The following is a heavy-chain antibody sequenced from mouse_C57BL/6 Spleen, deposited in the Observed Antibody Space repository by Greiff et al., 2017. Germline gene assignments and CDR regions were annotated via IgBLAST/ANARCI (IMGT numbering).Heavy chain of an antibody. D-gene: IGHD2-2*01. V-gene: IGHV1-55*01. J-gene: IGHJ2*01. CDR2: IYPGGGST. CDR1: GYTFTSYW. CDR3: ARSSGYARGFAY. Sequence: QVQLQQPGPELVKPGASVKMSCKASGYTFTSYWINWVKQRPGQGLEWIGDIYPGGGSTNYNEKFKGKATLTADTSSSTAYMQLSSLTSEDSAVYCCARSSGYARGFAYWGQGTTLTVSA.